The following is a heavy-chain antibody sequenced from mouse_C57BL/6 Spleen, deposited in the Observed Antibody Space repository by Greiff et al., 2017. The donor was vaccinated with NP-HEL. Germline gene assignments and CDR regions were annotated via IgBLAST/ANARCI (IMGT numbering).Heavy chain of an antibody. D-gene: IGHD2-4*01. Sequence: EVHLVESGAELVKPGASVKLSCTASGFNIKDYYMHWVKQRTEQGLEWIGRIDPEDGETKYAPKFQGKATITADTSSNTAYLQLSSLTSEDTAVYYCARTYDYDGYYYAMDYWGQGTSVTVSS. CDR3: ARTYDYDGYYYAMDY. V-gene: IGHV14-2*01. CDR1: GFNIKDYY. CDR2: IDPEDGET. J-gene: IGHJ4*01.